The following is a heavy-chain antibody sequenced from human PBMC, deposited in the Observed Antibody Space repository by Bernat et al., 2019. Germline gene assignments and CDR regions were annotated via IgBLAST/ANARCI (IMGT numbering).Heavy chain of an antibody. Sequence: QVQLQESGPGLVKPSETLSLTCTVSGGSISSYYWSWIRQPPGKGLEWIGYIYYSGSTNYNPSLKSRVTISVDTSKNQFSLKLSSVTAADTAVYYCVRLGWGYSGYEPNWFDPWGQGTLVTVSS. V-gene: IGHV4-59*08. CDR2: IYYSGST. J-gene: IGHJ5*02. D-gene: IGHD5-12*01. CDR3: VRLGWGYSGYEPNWFDP. CDR1: GGSISSYY.